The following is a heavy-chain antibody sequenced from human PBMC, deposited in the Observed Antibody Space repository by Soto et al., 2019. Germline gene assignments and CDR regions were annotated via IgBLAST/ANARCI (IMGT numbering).Heavy chain of an antibody. CDR2: IIPIFGTA. V-gene: IGHV1-69*01. Sequence: QVQLVQSGAEVKKPGSSVKVSCKASGGTFSSYAISWVRQAPGQGLEWMGGIIPIFGTANYAQKFQGRVTITADESTSTAYRELSSLRSEDTAVYYCARALTGYDYYYYYGMDVWGQGTTVTVSS. D-gene: IGHD3-9*01. CDR1: GGTFSSYA. J-gene: IGHJ6*02. CDR3: ARALTGYDYYYYYGMDV.